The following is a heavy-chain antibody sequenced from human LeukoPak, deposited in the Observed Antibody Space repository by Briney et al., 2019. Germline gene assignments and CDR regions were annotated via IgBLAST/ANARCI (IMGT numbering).Heavy chain of an antibody. J-gene: IGHJ3*02. V-gene: IGHV3-23*01. CDR1: GFTFSSYA. Sequence: QPGGSLRLSCAASGFTFSSYAMSWVRQAPGKGLEWVSAISGSGGSTYYADSVKGRFTISRDNSKNTLYLQMNSLRAEDTAVYYCARGRSRDSSGYHYGAFDIWGQGTMVTVSS. CDR3: ARGRSRDSSGYHYGAFDI. D-gene: IGHD3-22*01. CDR2: ISGSGGST.